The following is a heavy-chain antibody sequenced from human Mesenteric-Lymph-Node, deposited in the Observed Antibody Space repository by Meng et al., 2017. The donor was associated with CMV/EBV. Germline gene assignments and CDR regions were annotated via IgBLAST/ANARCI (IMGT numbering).Heavy chain of an antibody. Sequence: GGSLRLSCAASGFTFSDYYMSWIRQAPGKGLEWVSYISSSGSTIYYADSVKGRFTISRDNAKNSLYLQMNSLRAEDTAVYYCARTPTSGQWFGELFPNNYYYGMDVWGQGTTVTVSS. D-gene: IGHD3-10*01. CDR1: GFTFSDYY. V-gene: IGHV3-11*04. J-gene: IGHJ6*02. CDR3: ARTPTSGQWFGELFPNNYYYGMDV. CDR2: ISSSGSTI.